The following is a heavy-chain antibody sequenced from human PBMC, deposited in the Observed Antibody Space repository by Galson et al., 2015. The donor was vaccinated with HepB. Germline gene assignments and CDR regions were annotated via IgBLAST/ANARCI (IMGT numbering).Heavy chain of an antibody. CDR1: GFTFSSYD. CDR3: ARGAF. Sequence: SLRLSCAASGFTFSSYDMSWVRQAPGKGLEWDSTITYSGDSTYYADSVKGRFTISRDSSRSSLYLQMNSLRVEDTAVYYCARGAFWGQGTLVTVSS. J-gene: IGHJ4*01. V-gene: IGHV3-23*01. CDR2: ITYSGDST.